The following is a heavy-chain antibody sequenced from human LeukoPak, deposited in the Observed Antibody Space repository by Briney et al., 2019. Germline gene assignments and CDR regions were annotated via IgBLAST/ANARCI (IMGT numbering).Heavy chain of an antibody. CDR1: GYTFTSYD. Sequence: ASVKVSCKASGYTFTSYDINWVRQATGQGLEWMGWVNPNSGNTGYAQKFQGRVTMTRNTSISTAYMELSSLRSEDTAVYYCARDPTPPAGGKEFDPWGQGTLVTVSS. D-gene: IGHD6-25*01. J-gene: IGHJ5*02. CDR3: ARDPTPPAGGKEFDP. CDR2: VNPNSGNT. V-gene: IGHV1-8*01.